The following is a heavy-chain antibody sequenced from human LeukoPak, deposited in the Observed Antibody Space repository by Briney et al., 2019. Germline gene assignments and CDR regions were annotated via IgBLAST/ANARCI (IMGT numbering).Heavy chain of an antibody. Sequence: PGGSLRLSCAASGFTFRSYGMHWVRQAPGKGLEWVAVISYDGSNKYYADSVKGRFTISRDTSKNTLFLQMDSLRAEVTAVYYCAKDGQVGATTFLDYRGQGTLVTVSS. D-gene: IGHD1-26*01. J-gene: IGHJ4*02. CDR3: AKDGQVGATTFLDY. CDR1: GFTFRSYG. V-gene: IGHV3-30*18. CDR2: ISYDGSNK.